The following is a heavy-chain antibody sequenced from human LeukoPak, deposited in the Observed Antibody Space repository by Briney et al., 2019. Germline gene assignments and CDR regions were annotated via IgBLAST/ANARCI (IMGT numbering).Heavy chain of an antibody. CDR2: IYPDDADT. J-gene: IGHJ4*02. D-gene: IGHD2-2*03. V-gene: IGHV5-51*01. CDR1: RYSFTTYW. Sequence: GESLKISCKGSRYSFTTYWIGWVRQMPGKGLEWMGIIYPDDADTRYSPSFQGQVTISADKSTNTAYLQWSSLQASDTAMYYCARLGYCSSTSCKGGGLDYWGQGTLVTVSS. CDR3: ARLGYCSSTSCKGGGLDY.